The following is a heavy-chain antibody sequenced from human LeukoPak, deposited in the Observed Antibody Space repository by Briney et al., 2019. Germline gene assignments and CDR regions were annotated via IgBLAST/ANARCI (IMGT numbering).Heavy chain of an antibody. CDR2: IKSKTDGGTT. CDR1: GFTFSNAW. D-gene: IGHD3-22*01. J-gene: IGHJ4*02. Sequence: PGGSLRLSCAASGFTFSNAWMSWVRQAPGKGLEWVGRIKSKTDGGTTDYAAPVKGRFTISRDDSKNTLYLQMNSLKTEDTAVYYCTTDQAYDSSGSTFDYWGQGTLVTVSS. V-gene: IGHV3-15*01. CDR3: TTDQAYDSSGSTFDY.